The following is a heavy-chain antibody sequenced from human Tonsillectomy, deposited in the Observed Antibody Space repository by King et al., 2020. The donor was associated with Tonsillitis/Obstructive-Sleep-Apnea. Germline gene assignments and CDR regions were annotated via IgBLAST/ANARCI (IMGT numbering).Heavy chain of an antibody. CDR1: GFTFSTYT. Sequence: VQLVESGGGLVQPGGSLRLSCAASGFTFSTYTMSWVRRAPGKGLEWISAISGSGDSTYYADSVKGRFTISRDNSKHTLYLQMNSLRAEDTAVYYCAKARGDYERYYGMDVWGQGTTVTVSS. D-gene: IGHD4-17*01. CDR2: ISGSGDST. J-gene: IGHJ6*02. V-gene: IGHV3-23*04. CDR3: AKARGDYERYYGMDV.